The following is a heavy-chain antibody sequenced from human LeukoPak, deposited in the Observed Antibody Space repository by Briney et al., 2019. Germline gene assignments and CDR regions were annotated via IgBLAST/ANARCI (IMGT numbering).Heavy chain of an antibody. J-gene: IGHJ4*02. V-gene: IGHV4-59*01. CDR2: IYYSGST. CDR3: ARGSADGSGSYLHPYYYFDY. CDR1: GGSISSYY. D-gene: IGHD3-10*01. Sequence: SETLSLTCTVSGGSISSYYWSWIRQPPGKGLKWIGYIYYSGSTNYNPSLKSRVTISVDTSKNQFSLKLSSVTAADTAVYYCARGSADGSGSYLHPYYYFDYWGQGTLVTVSS.